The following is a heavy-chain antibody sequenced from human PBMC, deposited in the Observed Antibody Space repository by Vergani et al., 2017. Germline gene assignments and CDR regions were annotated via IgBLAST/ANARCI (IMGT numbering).Heavy chain of an antibody. Sequence: EVELVQSGPEMRKPGESLKISCKGSEYSFGNYWIGWVRQMPGKGLGWMGIIYPADSDTRYSPSFQGQVTIPADKSISTAFLQWDSLKASDTALYYCARHTTYTDSWGQGTLVTVSS. V-gene: IGHV5-51*01. J-gene: IGHJ4*02. CDR1: EYSFGNYW. CDR2: IYPADSDT. D-gene: IGHD1-1*01. CDR3: ARHTTYTDS.